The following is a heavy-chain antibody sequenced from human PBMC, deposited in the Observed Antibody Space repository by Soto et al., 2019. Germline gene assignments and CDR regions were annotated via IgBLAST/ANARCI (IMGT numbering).Heavy chain of an antibody. D-gene: IGHD3-9*01. Sequence: QIQLVQSGAEVKKPGAPVKVSCKTSGYIFSMYSISWVRQAPGHGPEWMGWISNYNGNTNYAPKFRVRDTMTTDTSTSTVHMELRSLTSDDTAVYYCARGMGLAADFDYWGQGTRVTVSS. J-gene: IGHJ4*02. CDR3: ARGMGLAADFDY. CDR1: GYIFSMYS. V-gene: IGHV1-18*04. CDR2: ISNYNGNT.